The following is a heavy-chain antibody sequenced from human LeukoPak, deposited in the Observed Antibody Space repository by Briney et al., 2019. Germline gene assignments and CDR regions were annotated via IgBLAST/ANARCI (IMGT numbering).Heavy chain of an antibody. J-gene: IGHJ4*02. CDR3: ARDSVVVVPAAPQFDY. CDR1: GYTFTSYY. Sequence: GASVKVSCKASGYTFTSYYMHWVRQAPGQGLEWMGIINPSGGSTSYAQKFQGRVTMTRDTSTSTVYMELSSLRSEDTAVYYCARDSVVVVPAAPQFDYWGQGTLVTVSS. D-gene: IGHD2-2*01. V-gene: IGHV1-46*01. CDR2: INPSGGST.